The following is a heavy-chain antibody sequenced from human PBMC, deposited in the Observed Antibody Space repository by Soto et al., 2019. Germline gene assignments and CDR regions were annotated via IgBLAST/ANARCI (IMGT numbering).Heavy chain of an antibody. CDR3: ARLAAPAGERYETRMVDY. V-gene: IGHV4-30-4*01. D-gene: IGHD6-13*01. Sequence: QVQLQESGPGLVKPSQTLSLTCTVSGGSINSADYYWSWIRQSPGKGLEWIAYIYYSGSIYYNPSLRSRVTMSVDMSKNQFSLKLSSVTAADTAVYFCARLAAPAGERYETRMVDYWGQGTLVTVSS. J-gene: IGHJ4*02. CDR1: GGSINSADYY. CDR2: IYYSGSI.